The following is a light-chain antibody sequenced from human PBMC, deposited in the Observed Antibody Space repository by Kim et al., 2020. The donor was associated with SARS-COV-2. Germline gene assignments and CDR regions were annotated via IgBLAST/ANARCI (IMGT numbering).Light chain of an antibody. Sequence: SASVADTVTITCRASQSVHIWLAWYQQIPGKAPKLLIHQASNLQSGVPSRFSGRGSGSEFTLTINSLQSGDFATYYCQQYHTHSTFGQGTKVDIK. CDR3: QQYHTHST. CDR2: QAS. CDR1: QSVHIW. V-gene: IGKV1-5*03. J-gene: IGKJ1*01.